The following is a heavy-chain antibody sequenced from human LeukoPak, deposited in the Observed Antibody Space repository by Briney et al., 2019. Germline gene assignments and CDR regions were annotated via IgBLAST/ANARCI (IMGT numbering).Heavy chain of an antibody. J-gene: IGHJ6*03. CDR1: GGSISSYY. D-gene: IGHD6-13*01. CDR3: ARAGSIAAENYYYYYYMDV. V-gene: IGHV4-4*07. Sequence: PSETLSLTCTVSGGSISSYYWSWIRQPAGKGLDWIGRIYTSGSTNYNPSLKSRVTMSVDTSKNQFSLKLSSVTAADTAVYYCARAGSIAAENYYYYYYMDVWGKGTTVTVSS. CDR2: IYTSGST.